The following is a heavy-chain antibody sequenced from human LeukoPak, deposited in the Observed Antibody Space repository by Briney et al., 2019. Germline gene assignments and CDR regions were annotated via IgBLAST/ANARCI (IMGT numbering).Heavy chain of an antibody. Sequence: ASVKVSCKASGYTFTSYYMHWVRQAPGQGLEWMGIINPSGGSASYAQKFQGRVTMTRDTSTGTVYMELSSLRSEDTAVYYCARAHTVTAAGVDYWGQGTLVTVSS. D-gene: IGHD6-25*01. J-gene: IGHJ4*02. CDR2: INPSGGSA. CDR3: ARAHTVTAAGVDY. CDR1: GYTFTSYY. V-gene: IGHV1-46*01.